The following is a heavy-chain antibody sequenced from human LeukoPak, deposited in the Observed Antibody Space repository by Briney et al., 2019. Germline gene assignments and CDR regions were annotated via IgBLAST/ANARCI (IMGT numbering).Heavy chain of an antibody. D-gene: IGHD2-15*01. Sequence: GGSLRLSCAASGFIFSNSAMHWVRQAPGKGLEWVAVISYDGSNKYYADSVKGRFTITRDNSKNTVYLQMNSLRAEDTAVYYCARGRWDSGGLHGMDVWGQGTAVTVSS. J-gene: IGHJ6*02. CDR1: GFIFSNSA. V-gene: IGHV3-30*03. CDR2: ISYDGSNK. CDR3: ARGRWDSGGLHGMDV.